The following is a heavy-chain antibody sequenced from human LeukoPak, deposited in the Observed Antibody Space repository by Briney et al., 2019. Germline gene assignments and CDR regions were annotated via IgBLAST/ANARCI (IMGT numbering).Heavy chain of an antibody. D-gene: IGHD3-10*01. Sequence: SETLSLTCTVSGGSISSSNYYWSWIRQPAGKGLEWVGRIYTSESTNYNPSLKSRVTISVDTSRNQFSLKLSSVTAADTAVYYCARGLWFGDENPPYFDYWGQGILVTVSS. CDR2: IYTSEST. V-gene: IGHV4-61*02. CDR3: ARGLWFGDENPPYFDY. J-gene: IGHJ4*02. CDR1: GGSISSSNYY.